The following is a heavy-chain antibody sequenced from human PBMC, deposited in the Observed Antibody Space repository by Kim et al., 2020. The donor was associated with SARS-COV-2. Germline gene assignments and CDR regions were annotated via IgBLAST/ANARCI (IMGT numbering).Heavy chain of an antibody. J-gene: IGHJ3*02. CDR1: GFTFSSYS. V-gene: IGHV3-21*01. CDR2: ISSSSSYI. D-gene: IGHD2-21*01. CDR3: ARDRDTNCGGDCFDAFDI. Sequence: GGSLRLSCAASGFTFSSYSMNWVRQAPGKGLEWVSSISSSSSYIYYADSVKGRFTISRDNAKNSLYLQMNSLRAEDTAVYYCARDRDTNCGGDCFDAFDIWGQGTMVTVSS.